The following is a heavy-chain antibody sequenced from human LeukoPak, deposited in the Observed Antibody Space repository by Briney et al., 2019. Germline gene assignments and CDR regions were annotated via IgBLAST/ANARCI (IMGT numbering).Heavy chain of an antibody. Sequence: GGSLRLSCAASGFTFSSYGMHWVRQAPGKGLEWVAVISYDGSNKYYADSVKGRFTISRDNSKNTLYLQMNSLRAEDTAVYYCAKVVRAVAGTQSFDYWGQGTLATVSS. J-gene: IGHJ4*02. V-gene: IGHV3-30*18. CDR1: GFTFSSYG. CDR3: AKVVRAVAGTQSFDY. CDR2: ISYDGSNK. D-gene: IGHD6-19*01.